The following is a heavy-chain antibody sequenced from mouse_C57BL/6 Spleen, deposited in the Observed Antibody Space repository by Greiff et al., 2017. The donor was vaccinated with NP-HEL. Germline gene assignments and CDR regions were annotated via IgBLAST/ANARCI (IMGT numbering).Heavy chain of an antibody. D-gene: IGHD1-1*01. J-gene: IGHJ2*01. CDR2: IYPGSGNT. V-gene: IGHV1-66*01. Sequence: QVQLQQSGPELVKPGASVKISCKASGYSFTSYYIHWVKQRPGQGLEWIGWIYPGSGNTKYNEKFKGKATLTADTSSSTAYMQLSSLTSEDSAVYYCARLASYYYGSSYDYWGQGTTLTVSS. CDR3: ARLASYYYGSSYDY. CDR1: GYSFTSYY.